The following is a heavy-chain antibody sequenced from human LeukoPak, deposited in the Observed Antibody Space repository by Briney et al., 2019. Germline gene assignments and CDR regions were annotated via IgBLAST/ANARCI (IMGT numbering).Heavy chain of an antibody. Sequence: PSETLSLTCAVYGGSFSGYYWSWIRQPPGKGLEWIGEIYHSGSTYYNPSLKSRVTISVDTSKNQFSLKLSSVTAADTAVYYCARGRFGRWLQLPAFDIWGQGTMVTVSS. J-gene: IGHJ3*02. CDR3: ARGRFGRWLQLPAFDI. CDR1: GGSFSGYY. V-gene: IGHV4-34*01. CDR2: IYHSGST. D-gene: IGHD5-24*01.